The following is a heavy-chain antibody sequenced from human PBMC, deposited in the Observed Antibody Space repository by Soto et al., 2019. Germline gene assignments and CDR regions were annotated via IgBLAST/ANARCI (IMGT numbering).Heavy chain of an antibody. D-gene: IGHD3-16*01. J-gene: IGHJ4*02. V-gene: IGHV1-8*01. CDR1: GYTFTSYD. CDR3: ARGARIMITFGGVRAGELFDY. CDR2: MNPNSGNT. Sequence: ASVKVSCKASGYTFTSYDINWVRQATGQGLEWMGWMNPNSGNTGYAQKFQGRVTMTRNTSISTAYMELSSLRSEDTAVYYCARGARIMITFGGVRAGELFDYWGQGTLVTVSS.